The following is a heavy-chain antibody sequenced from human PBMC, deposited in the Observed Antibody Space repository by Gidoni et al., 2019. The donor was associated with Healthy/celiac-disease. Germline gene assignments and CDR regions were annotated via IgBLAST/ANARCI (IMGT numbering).Heavy chain of an antibody. CDR3: ATEIRRDSSGYPGGWVRRRWREYDAFDI. V-gene: IGHV1-24*01. CDR2: FDPEDGET. J-gene: IGHJ3*02. Sequence: QVQLVQSGAEVQKPGASVKVSCKVSAYTLTELSMHWLRQAPGTGLEWMGGFDPEDGETIYAQKFQGRVTMTEDTSTDTAYMELSSLRSEDTAVYYCATEIRRDSSGYPGGWVRRRWREYDAFDIWGQGTMVTVSS. CDR1: AYTLTELS. D-gene: IGHD3-22*01.